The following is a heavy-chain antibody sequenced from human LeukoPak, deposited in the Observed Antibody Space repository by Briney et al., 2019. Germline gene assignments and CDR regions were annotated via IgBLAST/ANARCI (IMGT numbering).Heavy chain of an antibody. CDR2: IIPILGIA. CDR1: GGTFSSYA. V-gene: IGHV1-69*04. D-gene: IGHD3-22*01. CDR3: ASSLLLGDSSGRPFDY. J-gene: IGHJ4*02. Sequence: GASVKVSCKASGGTFSSYAISWVRQAPGQGLEWMGRIIPILGIANYAQKFQGRVTITRDTSASTAYMELSSLRSEDTAVYYCASSLLLGDSSGRPFDYWGQGTLVTVSS.